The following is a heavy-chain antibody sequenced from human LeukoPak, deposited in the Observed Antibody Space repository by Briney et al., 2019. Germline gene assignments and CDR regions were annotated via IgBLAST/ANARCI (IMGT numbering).Heavy chain of an antibody. Sequence: ASVKVSCKASGYPFTGYYLHWVRQAPGQGLEGMGWINPNSGFTNYAPKFQGRVTMTRDTSISTAYMELSRLRSDDTAVYYCARLADCSSSSCRSFDYWGQGTLVTVSS. V-gene: IGHV1-2*02. CDR2: INPNSGFT. J-gene: IGHJ4*02. CDR3: ARLADCSSSSCRSFDY. CDR1: GYPFTGYY. D-gene: IGHD2-2*01.